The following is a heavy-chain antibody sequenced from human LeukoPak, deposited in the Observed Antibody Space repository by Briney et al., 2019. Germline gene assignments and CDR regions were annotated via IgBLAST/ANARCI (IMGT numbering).Heavy chain of an antibody. CDR1: GFTFSSYG. J-gene: IGHJ4*02. CDR2: ISGSGGST. V-gene: IGHV3-23*01. Sequence: GGSLRLSCTASGFTFSSYGMSWVRQAPGKGLEWVSAISGSGGSTYYADSAKGRFTISRDNSKNTLYLQMNSLRAEDTAVYYCAKDLRYFDWLLWGDWGQGTLVTVSS. CDR3: AKDLRYFDWLLWGD. D-gene: IGHD3-9*01.